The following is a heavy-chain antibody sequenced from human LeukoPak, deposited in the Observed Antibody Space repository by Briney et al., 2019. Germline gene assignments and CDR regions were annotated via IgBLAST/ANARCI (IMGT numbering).Heavy chain of an antibody. J-gene: IGHJ4*02. Sequence: GGSLRLSCAASGFTFGSYAMSWVRQAPGKGLEWVSAISGSGGSTYYADSVKGRFTISRDNSKNTLYLQMNSLRAEDTAVYYCARGAVLRFLEWAPRAYYFDYWGQGTLVTVSS. V-gene: IGHV3-23*01. D-gene: IGHD3-3*01. CDR2: ISGSGGST. CDR3: ARGAVLRFLEWAPRAYYFDY. CDR1: GFTFGSYA.